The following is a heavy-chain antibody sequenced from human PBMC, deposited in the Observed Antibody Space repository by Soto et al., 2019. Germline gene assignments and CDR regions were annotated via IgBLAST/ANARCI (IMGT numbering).Heavy chain of an antibody. CDR1: GFTFRNFS. V-gene: IGHV3-30-3*01. J-gene: IGHJ4*02. D-gene: IGHD5-18*01. CDR2: ISHDGSIR. CDR3: ARGRGYSYGSRFDS. Sequence: QVQLVESGGGVVQPGRSLRLSCTASGFTFRNFSMNWVRQAPGKGPEWVTVISHDGSIRYYGDFVKGRFTVSRDNSKNALYLQMNTLRREDTAVYYCARGRGYSYGSRFDSWGQGILVTVSS.